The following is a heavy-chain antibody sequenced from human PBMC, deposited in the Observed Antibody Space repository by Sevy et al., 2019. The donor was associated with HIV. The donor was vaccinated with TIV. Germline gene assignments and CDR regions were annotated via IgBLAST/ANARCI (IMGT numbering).Heavy chain of an antibody. CDR1: GFTFSIYG. D-gene: IGHD6-6*01. CDR2: IRYDGSTK. Sequence: GGSLRLSCAASGFTFSIYGMHWVRQAPGKGLEWVACIRYDGSTKYYADSVKGGFTISRDNSKNTLYLQMNSLRAEDTAVYYCAKDLTGRVSRSSGDFDYWGQGTLVTVSS. J-gene: IGHJ4*02. CDR3: AKDLTGRVSRSSGDFDY. V-gene: IGHV3-30*02.